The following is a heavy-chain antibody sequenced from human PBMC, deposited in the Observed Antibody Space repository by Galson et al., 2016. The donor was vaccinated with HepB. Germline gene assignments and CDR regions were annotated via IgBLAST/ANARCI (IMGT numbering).Heavy chain of an antibody. V-gene: IGHV3-30*04. Sequence: SLRLSCAASGLNFSKSAMHWVRQAPGKELAWVAVISDDRTNTYYANSVKGRFTISRDNSKNTVYLEMNSLRPEDTAVYYCERVVGYDFWSGWGYFDHWGQGTLVTVSS. J-gene: IGHJ4*02. CDR2: ISDDRTNT. CDR3: ERVVGYDFWSGWGYFDH. D-gene: IGHD3-3*01. CDR1: GLNFSKSA.